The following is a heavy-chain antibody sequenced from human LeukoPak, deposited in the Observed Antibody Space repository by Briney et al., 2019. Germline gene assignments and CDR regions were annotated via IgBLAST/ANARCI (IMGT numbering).Heavy chain of an antibody. J-gene: IGHJ4*02. Sequence: GGSLRLSCAASGFTFSSYSMNWVRQPPGKGLEWVSYISSSSSTIYYADSVKGGFTISRDNAKNSLYLQMNSLRDEDTAVYYCARVWGIAAAGGEIEYWGQGTLVTVSS. D-gene: IGHD6-13*01. V-gene: IGHV3-48*02. CDR1: GFTFSSYS. CDR3: ARVWGIAAAGGEIEY. CDR2: ISSSSSTI.